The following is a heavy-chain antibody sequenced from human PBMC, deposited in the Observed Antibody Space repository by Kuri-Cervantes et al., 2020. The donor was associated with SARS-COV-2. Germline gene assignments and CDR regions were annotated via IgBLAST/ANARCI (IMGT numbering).Heavy chain of an antibody. CDR1: GFTFDDYG. CDR2: IKPDGSEK. V-gene: IGHV3-7*01. CDR3: AKSGRQYDV. J-gene: IGHJ3*01. Sequence: GESLKIFCAASGFTFDDYGMRWVRQAPGKGLEWVANIKPDGSEKNYVDSVKGRFTISRDNAKNSLYLQTNSLRAEDTAVYYCAKSGRQYDVWGQGTMVTVSS. D-gene: IGHD3-10*01.